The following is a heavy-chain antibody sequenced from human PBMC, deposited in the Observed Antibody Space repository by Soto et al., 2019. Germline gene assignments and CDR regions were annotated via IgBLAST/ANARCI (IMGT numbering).Heavy chain of an antibody. D-gene: IGHD3-10*01. CDR1: GASIRSTDW. CDR3: ARTLYTSGSSMDV. J-gene: IGHJ6*02. V-gene: IGHV4-4*02. CDR2: VSETGGT. Sequence: SSETLSLTCAVSGASIRSTDWWSWVRQSPGKGLEWLGEVSETGGTHYNPSLHSRVTMSVDKSNNQFSLSLNSVTAADAAVYYCARTLYTSGSSMDVWGQGTTVTVSS.